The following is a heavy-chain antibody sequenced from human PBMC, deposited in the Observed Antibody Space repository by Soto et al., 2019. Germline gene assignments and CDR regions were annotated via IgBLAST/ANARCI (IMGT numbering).Heavy chain of an antibody. CDR3: ARAANGVFPFDP. V-gene: IGHV1-46*03. J-gene: IGHJ5*02. CDR1: GYTFTSYY. Sequence: ASVKVSCKASGYTFTSYYMHWVRQAPGQGLEWMGIINPSGVSTSYAQKFQGRVTMTRDTSTSTVYMELSSLRSEDTAVYYCARAANGVFPFDPWGQGTLVTVSS. CDR2: INPSGVST. D-gene: IGHD2-8*01.